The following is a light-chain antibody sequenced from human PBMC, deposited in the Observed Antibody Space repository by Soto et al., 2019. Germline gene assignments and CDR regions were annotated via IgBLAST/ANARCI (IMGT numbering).Light chain of an antibody. CDR2: GSS. V-gene: IGKV3-20*01. CDR1: QSVSSC. J-gene: IGKJ1*01. Sequence: IVLTQSPATLSLSPGDRATLSCRASQSVSSCLAWFQQKPGQAPRLLIYGSSNRATGIPDRFSGSGSETDFTLTITSLEHEDFAVDYCHHYVWSPWAFGQGTKVEIK. CDR3: HHYVWSPWA.